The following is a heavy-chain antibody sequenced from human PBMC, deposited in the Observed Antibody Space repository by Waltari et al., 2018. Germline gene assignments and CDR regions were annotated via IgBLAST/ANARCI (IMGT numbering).Heavy chain of an antibody. CDR1: GGSSIGRTNF. D-gene: IGHD4-17*01. CDR3: ARKLRPPFSSFHS. J-gene: IGHJ4*02. V-gene: IGHV4-39*01. CDR2: IYSSGNT. Sequence: QLQLQELGPGLVKPSEILPLTCTVPGGSSIGRTNFWVWIRQPPGKGLEWIGRIYSSGNTYYNPSLKSRVTVSLDASKDRFSLKLSSVTAADTAVYYCARKLRPPFSSFHSWGLGTLVTVSS.